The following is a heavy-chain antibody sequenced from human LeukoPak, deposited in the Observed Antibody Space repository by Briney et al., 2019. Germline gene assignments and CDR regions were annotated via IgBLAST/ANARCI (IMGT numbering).Heavy chain of an antibody. CDR1: GFTFSSYW. V-gene: IGHV3-7*01. CDR3: ARGNIVVVPAAYSY. CDR2: IKQDGSEK. D-gene: IGHD2-2*01. Sequence: GGSLRLSCAASGFTFSSYWMSWVRQAPGRGLEWVANIKQDGSEKYYVDSVKGRFTISRDNAKNSLYLQMNSLRAEDTAVYYCARGNIVVVPAAYSYWGQGTLVTVSS. J-gene: IGHJ4*02.